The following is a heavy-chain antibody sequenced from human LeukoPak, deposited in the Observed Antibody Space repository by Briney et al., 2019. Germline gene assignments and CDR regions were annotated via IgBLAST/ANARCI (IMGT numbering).Heavy chain of an antibody. V-gene: IGHV3-7*01. CDR3: ARSVIGYCSSTSCYLAFDI. D-gene: IGHD2-2*01. Sequence: GGSLRLSCAASGFTFSSYWMGWVRQAPGKGLEWVANIKQDGSEKYYVDSVKGRFTISRDNAKNSLYLQMNSLRAEDTAVYYCARSVIGYCSSTSCYLAFDIWGQGTMVTVSS. CDR1: GFTFSSYW. CDR2: IKQDGSEK. J-gene: IGHJ3*02.